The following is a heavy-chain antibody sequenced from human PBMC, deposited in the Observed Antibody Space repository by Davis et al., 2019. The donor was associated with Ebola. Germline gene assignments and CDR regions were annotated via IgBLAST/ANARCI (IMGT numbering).Heavy chain of an antibody. Sequence: GESLKISCAASGFTFSTHAMNWVRQAPGKGLEWVSAISGSGGSTYYADSVKGRFTISRDNSKNTLYLQMNSLRAEDTAVYYCAKHGSTSCYAGVCYFDCWGQGTLVTVSS. J-gene: IGHJ4*02. D-gene: IGHD2-2*01. CDR3: AKHGSTSCYAGVCYFDC. CDR1: GFTFSTHA. CDR2: ISGSGGST. V-gene: IGHV3-23*01.